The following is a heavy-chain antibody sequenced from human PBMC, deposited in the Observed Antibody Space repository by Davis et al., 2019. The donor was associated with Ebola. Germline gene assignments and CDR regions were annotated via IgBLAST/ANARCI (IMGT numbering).Heavy chain of an antibody. J-gene: IGHJ5*02. CDR3: ARGITMVRGGGGWIVDP. CDR2: INAGNGNT. V-gene: IGHV1-2*04. D-gene: IGHD3-10*01. CDR1: GYTFTSYY. Sequence: AASVKVSCKASGYTFTSYYMHWVRQAPGQRLEWMGWINAGNGNTKYSQKFQGWVTMTRDTSISTAYMELSRLRSDDTAVYYCARGITMVRGGGGWIVDPWGQGTLVTVSS.